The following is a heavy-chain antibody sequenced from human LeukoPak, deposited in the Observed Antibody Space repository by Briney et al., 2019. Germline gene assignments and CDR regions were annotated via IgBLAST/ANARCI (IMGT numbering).Heavy chain of an antibody. Sequence: GRSLRLSCAASGFTFSNYAVHWVRQAPGKGLEWVAVISYDGSNKYYADSVKGRFTISRDNSKNTLYLQMNSLRAEDTAVYYCARDGYSGSYFDYWGQGTLVTVSS. CDR1: GFTFSNYA. V-gene: IGHV3-30-3*01. D-gene: IGHD5-12*01. J-gene: IGHJ4*02. CDR3: ARDGYSGSYFDY. CDR2: ISYDGSNK.